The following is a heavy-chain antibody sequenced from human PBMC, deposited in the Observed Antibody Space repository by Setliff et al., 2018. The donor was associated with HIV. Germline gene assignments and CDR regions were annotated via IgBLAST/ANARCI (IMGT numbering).Heavy chain of an antibody. D-gene: IGHD6-19*01. CDR3: ARVIMAVAGTPHHFWFDP. Sequence: SETLSLTCTFSSGSISSSSYYWGWIRQPPGKGLEWIGSIYYSGSTYYNPSLKSRVTISVDTSKNQFFLKLSSVTAADTAVYYCARVIMAVAGTPHHFWFDPWGQGTLVTVSS. J-gene: IGHJ5*02. CDR2: IYYSGST. V-gene: IGHV4-39*07. CDR1: SGSISSSSYY.